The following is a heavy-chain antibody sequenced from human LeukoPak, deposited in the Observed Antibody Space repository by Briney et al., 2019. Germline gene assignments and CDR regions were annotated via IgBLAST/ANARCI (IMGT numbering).Heavy chain of an antibody. CDR3: ARVDTATFDY. D-gene: IGHD5-18*01. CDR2: ISSSSSYI. CDR1: GFTFSSYS. J-gene: IGHJ4*02. V-gene: IGHV3-21*01. Sequence: GGSLRLSCAASGFTFSSYSMNWVRQAPGKGLEWVSSISSSSSYIYYADSVKGRFTISRDNAKNSLYLQMNSRRAEDTAVYYCARVDTATFDYWGQGTLVTVSS.